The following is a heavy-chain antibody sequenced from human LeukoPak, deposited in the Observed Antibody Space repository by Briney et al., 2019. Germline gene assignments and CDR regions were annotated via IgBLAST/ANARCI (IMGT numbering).Heavy chain of an antibody. CDR2: ISYDGSNK. Sequence: GGSLRLSCAASGFTFSSYSMNWVRQAPGKGLEWVAVISYDGSNKYYADSVKGRFTISRDNSKNTLYLQMNSLRAEDTAVYYCAKQSSGWYSPYWYFDLWGRGTLVTVSS. CDR1: GFTFSSYS. CDR3: AKQSSGWYSPYWYFDL. D-gene: IGHD6-19*01. J-gene: IGHJ2*01. V-gene: IGHV3-30*18.